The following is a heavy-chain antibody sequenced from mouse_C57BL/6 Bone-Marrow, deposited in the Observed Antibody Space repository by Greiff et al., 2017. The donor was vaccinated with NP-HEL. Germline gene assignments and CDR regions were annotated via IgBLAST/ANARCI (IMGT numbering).Heavy chain of an antibody. V-gene: IGHV2-5*01. J-gene: IGHJ1*03. CDR2: IWRGGST. CDR1: GFSLTSYG. D-gene: IGHD2-5*01. Sequence: VKLMESGPGLVQPSQRLSITCTVSGFSLTSYGVHWVRQSPGKGLEWLGVIWRGGSTDYNAAFMSRLSITKDNSKSQVFFKMNSLQADDTAIYYCAKAYYSNYADFDVWGTGTTVTVSS. CDR3: AKAYYSNYADFDV.